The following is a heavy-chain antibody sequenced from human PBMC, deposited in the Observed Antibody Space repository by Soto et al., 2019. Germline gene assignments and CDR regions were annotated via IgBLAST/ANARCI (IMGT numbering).Heavy chain of an antibody. CDR1: GGIFTNNA. CDR3: ATGGHNDGYNFYHGMDV. J-gene: IGHJ6*02. V-gene: IGHV1-69*01. CDR2: VIPLFDTA. Sequence: QVQVVQSGAEVQKPGSSVKFSCKVSGGIFTNNAISWVRQAPGQGHEGVGGVIPLFDTAYYAQIFRGRLRISADGATTTAYMELSSLTSADTAVYFCATGGHNDGYNFYHGMDVWCQGTTVTV. D-gene: IGHD5-18*01.